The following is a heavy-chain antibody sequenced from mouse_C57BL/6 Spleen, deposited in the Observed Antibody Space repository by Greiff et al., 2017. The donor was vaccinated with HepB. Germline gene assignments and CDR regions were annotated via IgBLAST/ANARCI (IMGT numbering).Heavy chain of an antibody. D-gene: IGHD1-1*01. CDR1: GFTFSDYG. CDR2: ISSGSSTI. J-gene: IGHJ3*01. Sequence: EVKLVESGGGLVKPGGSLKLSCAASGFTFSDYGMHWVRQAPEKGLEWVAYISSGSSTIYYADTVKGRFTISRDNAKNTLFLQMTSLRSEDTAMYYWARPFTTERAWFAYWGQGTLVTVSA. CDR3: ARPFTTERAWFAY. V-gene: IGHV5-17*01.